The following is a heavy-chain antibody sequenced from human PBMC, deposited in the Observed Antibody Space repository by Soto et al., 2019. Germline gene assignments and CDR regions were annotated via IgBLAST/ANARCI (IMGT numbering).Heavy chain of an antibody. CDR3: AASIFYYGMDV. CDR1: GYTFTNYW. Sequence: PGESLKISCKGSGYTFTNYWIGWVRQMPGKGLEWMGIIYPGDSDTKYNPSFQGQVTISADKSITTTYLRWTSLKASDTAIYYCAASIFYYGMDVWGPGTTGTVSS. CDR2: IYPGDSDT. V-gene: IGHV5-51*01. J-gene: IGHJ6*02.